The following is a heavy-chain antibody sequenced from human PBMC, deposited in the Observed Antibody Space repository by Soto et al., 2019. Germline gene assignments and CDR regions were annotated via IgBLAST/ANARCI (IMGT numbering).Heavy chain of an antibody. CDR2: INAGNGNT. Sequence: ASVKVSCKASGYTFTSYAMHWVRQAPGQRLEWMGRINAGNGNTKYSQKFQGRVTITRDTSASTAYMELISLRSEDTAVYYCARGPRGLRFLEWSRREYYYYYMDVWGKGTTVTVSS. CDR1: GYTFTSYA. V-gene: IGHV1-3*01. J-gene: IGHJ6*03. D-gene: IGHD3-3*01. CDR3: ARGPRGLRFLEWSRREYYYYYMDV.